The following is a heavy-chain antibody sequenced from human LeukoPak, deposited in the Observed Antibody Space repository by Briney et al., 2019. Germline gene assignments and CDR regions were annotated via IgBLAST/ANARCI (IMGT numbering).Heavy chain of an antibody. Sequence: GGSLRLSCAGSGFIFNNYAMHWVRQPPGKGLEWVSGISWNSGSIDYADSVKGRFTISRDNAENSLYLQMNSLRVEDTAFYYCAKDNRRHYTSGPNPDSLHWGQGALVTVSS. CDR2: ISWNSGSI. D-gene: IGHD6-19*01. V-gene: IGHV3-9*01. CDR1: GFIFNNYA. CDR3: AKDNRRHYTSGPNPDSLH. J-gene: IGHJ4*02.